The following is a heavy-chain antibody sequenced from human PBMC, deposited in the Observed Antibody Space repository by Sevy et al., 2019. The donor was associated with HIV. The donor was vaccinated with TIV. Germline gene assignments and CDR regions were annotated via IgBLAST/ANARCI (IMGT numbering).Heavy chain of an antibody. D-gene: IGHD1-26*01. CDR1: GFTFRTYA. Sequence: GGSLRLSCAASGFTFRTYAFHWVRQAPGRGLEWIGLISSNGDNGLYATSVRGRFTISRDNSMNILYLQMTSLIPDDTAVYYCARGPEWELRSFLSHWGQGTLVTVSS. CDR3: ARGPEWELRSFLSH. CDR2: ISSNGDNG. V-gene: IGHV3-30-3*01. J-gene: IGHJ4*02.